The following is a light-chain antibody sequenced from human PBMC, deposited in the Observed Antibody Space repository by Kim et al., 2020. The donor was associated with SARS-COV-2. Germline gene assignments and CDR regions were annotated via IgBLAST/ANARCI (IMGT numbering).Light chain of an antibody. CDR3: QQYNSYSQT. Sequence: ASVGERVTITCRASHIISSWLAWYEQKPGKAPKLLIYDASSLDSGVPSRFSGSGSGTEFTLTISSLQPDDVATYYCQQYNSYSQTFGQGTKVDIK. V-gene: IGKV1-5*01. J-gene: IGKJ1*01. CDR1: HIISSW. CDR2: DAS.